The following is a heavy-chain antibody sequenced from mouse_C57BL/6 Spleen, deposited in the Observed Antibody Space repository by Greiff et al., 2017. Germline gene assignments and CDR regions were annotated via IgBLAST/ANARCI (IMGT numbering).Heavy chain of an antibody. Sequence: VKLMPSGPGLVAPSQSLSITCTVSGFSFTSYGVHWVRQPPGQGLEWLVVIWSDGSTNYNSALNSRLSISKDNSKSQVFLRMNSHQTDDTAMYYCARHSGERDYFDYWGQGTTLTVSS. CDR2: IWSDGST. CDR1: GFSFTSYG. J-gene: IGHJ2*01. CDR3: ARHSGERDYFDY. V-gene: IGHV2-6-1*01. D-gene: IGHD1-3*01.